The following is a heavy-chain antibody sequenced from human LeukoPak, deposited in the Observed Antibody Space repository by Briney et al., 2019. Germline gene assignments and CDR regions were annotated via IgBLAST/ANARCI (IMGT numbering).Heavy chain of an antibody. CDR2: ISWDGGST. Sequence: GGSLRLSCAASGFTFDDYTMHWVRQAPGKGLEWVSLISWDGGSTYYADSVKGRFTISRDNSKNSLYLQMNSLRTEDTALYYCAKDGIDYGGKGGYYFDYWGQGTLVTVSS. V-gene: IGHV3-43*01. CDR3: AKDGIDYGGKGGYYFDY. CDR1: GFTFDDYT. D-gene: IGHD4-23*01. J-gene: IGHJ4*02.